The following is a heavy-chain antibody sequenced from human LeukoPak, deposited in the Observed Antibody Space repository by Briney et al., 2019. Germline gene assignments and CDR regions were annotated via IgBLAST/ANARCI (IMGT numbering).Heavy chain of an antibody. D-gene: IGHD5-24*01. CDR2: IGSSGRTI. J-gene: IGHJ4*02. CDR1: GFTFSSYE. Sequence: QPGGSLRLSCAASGFTFSSYEMNWVRQAPGKGLKWASYIGSSGRTIYYADSVKGRFTISRDNAKNSLYLQMNSLRAEDTAVYYCARVRIRDSPEGIDDYWGQGTLVTVSS. V-gene: IGHV3-48*03. CDR3: ARVRIRDSPEGIDDY.